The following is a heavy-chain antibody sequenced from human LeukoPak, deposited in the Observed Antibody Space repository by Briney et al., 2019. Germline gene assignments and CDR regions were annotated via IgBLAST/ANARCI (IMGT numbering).Heavy chain of an antibody. CDR2: IYPGDSDT. CDR3: ARRREATGWADIFDY. J-gene: IGHJ4*02. Sequence: HGESLKISCKGSGYSFTTYWIGWVRQMPGKGLEWMGIIYPGDSDTRYSPSFEGQVTISADKSISTAYLQWSSLKASDTAVYFCARRREATGWADIFDYWGQGTLVTVSS. D-gene: IGHD1-1*01. CDR1: GYSFTTYW. V-gene: IGHV5-51*01.